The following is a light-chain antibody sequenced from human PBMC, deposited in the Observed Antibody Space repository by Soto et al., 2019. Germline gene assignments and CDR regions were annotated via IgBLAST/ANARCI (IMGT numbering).Light chain of an antibody. V-gene: IGKV3-15*01. Sequence: EMVMTQSPATLSVSPGETATLSCRASQSVSSNLAWYQHKPGQAPRLLIFGASTRAIGIPARFSGSGSGTEFILTISSLQSEDFALYYCQQYNDWWTFGQGTKWIS. CDR2: GAS. J-gene: IGKJ1*01. CDR1: QSVSSN. CDR3: QQYNDWWT.